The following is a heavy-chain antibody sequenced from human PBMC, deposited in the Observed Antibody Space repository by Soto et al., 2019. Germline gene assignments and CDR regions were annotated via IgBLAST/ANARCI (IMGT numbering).Heavy chain of an antibody. D-gene: IGHD4-17*01. V-gene: IGHV1-69*13. J-gene: IGHJ5*02. CDR3: ARTTVVTPLFWFDP. Sequence: ASVKVSCKASGGTFSSYAISWVRQAPGQGLEWMGGIIPIFGTANYAQKFQGRVTITADESTSTAYMELSSLRSEDTAVYYCARTTVVTPLFWFDPWGQGTLVTVSS. CDR2: IIPIFGTA. CDR1: GGTFSSYA.